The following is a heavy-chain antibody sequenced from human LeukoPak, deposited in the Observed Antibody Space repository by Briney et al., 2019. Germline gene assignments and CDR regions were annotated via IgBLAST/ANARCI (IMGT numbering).Heavy chain of an antibody. CDR2: IYPGDSDT. V-gene: IGHV5-51*01. CDR1: GYSFTSYW. Sequence: GESLKISFKGSGYSFTSYWIGWVRQMPGKGLEWMGIIYPGDSDTRYSPSFQGQVTISADKSISTAYLQWSSLKASDTAMYCCARGAVVVVAATSFDYWGQGTLVTVSS. J-gene: IGHJ4*02. D-gene: IGHD2-15*01. CDR3: ARGAVVVVAATSFDY.